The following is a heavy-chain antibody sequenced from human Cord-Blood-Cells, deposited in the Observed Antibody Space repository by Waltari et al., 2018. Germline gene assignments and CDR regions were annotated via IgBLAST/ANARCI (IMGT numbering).Heavy chain of an antibody. V-gene: IGHV4-61*01. D-gene: IGHD3-22*01. J-gene: IGHJ1*01. CDR3: ARGVGYYYDSRGYSEYFQH. CDR1: GGSVSSGSYY. CDR2: IYYSGST. Sequence: QVQLQESGPGLVKPSETLSLTCTVSGGSVSSGSYYWSWIRQPPGKGLEWIGYIYYSGSTNYNPSLKSRVTIAVDTSKNQFSLKLSCVTAADTAVYYCARGVGYYYDSRGYSEYFQHWGQGTLVTVSS.